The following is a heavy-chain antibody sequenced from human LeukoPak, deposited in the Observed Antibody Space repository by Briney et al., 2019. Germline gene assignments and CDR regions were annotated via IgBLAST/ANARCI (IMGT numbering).Heavy chain of an antibody. CDR1: GGSISSYY. V-gene: IGHV4-34*01. CDR3: ARGRPDIVVVPAAIYY. D-gene: IGHD2-2*01. CDR2: INHSGST. Sequence: SETLSLTCTVSGGSISSYYWSWIRQPPGKGPEWIGEINHSGSTNYNPSLKSRVTISVDTSKNQFSLKLSSVTAADTAVYYCARGRPDIVVVPAAIYYWGQGTLVTVSS. J-gene: IGHJ4*02.